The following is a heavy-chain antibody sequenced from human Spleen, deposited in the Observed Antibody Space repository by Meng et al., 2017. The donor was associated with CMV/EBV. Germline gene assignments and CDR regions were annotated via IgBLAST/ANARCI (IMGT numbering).Heavy chain of an antibody. CDR3: ARDWGPSSSSWYFGLDYYYYGMDV. CDR2: IKQDGSEK. J-gene: IGHJ6*02. Sequence: GESLKISCAASGFTFSSYWMSWVRQAPGKGLEWVANIKQDGSEKYYADSVKGRFTISRDNAKNSLYLQMNSLRAEDTAVYYCARDWGPSSSSWYFGLDYYYYGMDVWGQGTTVTVSS. CDR1: GFTFSSYW. D-gene: IGHD6-13*01. V-gene: IGHV3-7*01.